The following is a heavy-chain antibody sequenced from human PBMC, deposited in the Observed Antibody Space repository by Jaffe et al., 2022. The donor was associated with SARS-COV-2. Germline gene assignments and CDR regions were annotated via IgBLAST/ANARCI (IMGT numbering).Heavy chain of an antibody. CDR1: RGSISNNF. Sequence: QVQLHESGPGLVKPSETLSLTCTVSRGSISNNFWSWIRQPAGKGLEWIGRIYTSGSTNYNPSLKSRVTMSVDTSKNQFSLKLSSVTAADTAVYYCARNDCSGGSCFFFDFWGRGTLVSVSS. D-gene: IGHD2-15*01. V-gene: IGHV4-4*07. CDR2: IYTSGST. J-gene: IGHJ4*02. CDR3: ARNDCSGGSCFFFDF.